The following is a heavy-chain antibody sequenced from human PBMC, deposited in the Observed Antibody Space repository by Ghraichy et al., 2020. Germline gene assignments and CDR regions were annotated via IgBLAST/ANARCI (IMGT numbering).Heavy chain of an antibody. J-gene: IGHJ6*02. D-gene: IGHD6-19*01. CDR2: IYYSGST. CDR1: GGSVSSGSYY. V-gene: IGHV4-61*01. Sequence: ESLNISCTVSGGSVSSGSYYWSWIRQPPGKGLEWIGYIYYSGSTNYNPSLKSRVTISVDTSKNQFSLKLSSVTAADTAVYYCASLNSSGWYYYYYGMDVWGQGTTVTVSS. CDR3: ASLNSSGWYYYYYGMDV.